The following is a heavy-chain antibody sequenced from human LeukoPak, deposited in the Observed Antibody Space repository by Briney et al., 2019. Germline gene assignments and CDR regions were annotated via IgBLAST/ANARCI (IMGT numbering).Heavy chain of an antibody. D-gene: IGHD1-7*01. V-gene: IGHV4-59*01. CDR3: ARDSGGTSDY. CDR2: ISYTGST. CDR1: GDSISNYY. Sequence: SETLSLTYTVSGDSISNYYWTWIRQPPVKKLKAIGYISYTGSTSYNPSLKSRVTISVDTSKKQFSLKVSSVTAADTAVYYCARDSGGTSDYWGQGTLVTVSS. J-gene: IGHJ4*02.